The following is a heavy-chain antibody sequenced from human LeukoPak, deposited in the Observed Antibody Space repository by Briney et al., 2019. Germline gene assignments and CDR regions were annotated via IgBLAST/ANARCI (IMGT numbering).Heavy chain of an antibody. CDR1: GGSISSSNW. CDR2: IYHSGST. D-gene: IGHD3-9*01. J-gene: IGHJ3*02. CDR3: ARDYDILTGYPGDAFDI. V-gene: IGHV4-4*02. Sequence: PSETLSLTCAVSGGSISSSNWWSWVRQPPGKGLEWIGEIYHSGSTNYNPSLKSRVTISVDKSKNQFSLKLSSVTAADTAVYYCARDYDILTGYPGDAFDIWGQGTMVTVSS.